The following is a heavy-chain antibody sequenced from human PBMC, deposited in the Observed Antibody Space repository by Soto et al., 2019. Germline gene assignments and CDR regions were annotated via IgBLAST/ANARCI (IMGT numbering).Heavy chain of an antibody. CDR2: MSYSVIT. CDR1: GGSISSSSYY. Sequence: QLQLQESGPGLVKPSETLSLTCTVSGGSISSSSYYWGWIRQPPGKGLEWIGIMSYSVITYYNPSLKSRVTISVDTSKNQFSQKLNVVSAAYTAVYYCARLDDTAMFSWGQGTLVTGSS. V-gene: IGHV4-39*01. CDR3: ARLDDTAMFS. D-gene: IGHD5-18*01. J-gene: IGHJ5*02.